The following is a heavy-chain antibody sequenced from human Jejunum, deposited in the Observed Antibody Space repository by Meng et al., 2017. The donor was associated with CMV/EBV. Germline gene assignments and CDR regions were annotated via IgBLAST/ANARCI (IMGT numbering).Heavy chain of an antibody. CDR1: GGSINDYY. CDR2: IYYSGAT. CDR3: ARDNGDYYYGMDV. J-gene: IGHJ6*02. Sequence: VSGGSINDYYWIWIRQSPGKGLEWIGYIYYSGATRYNPSLESRVSISIDTSKKHFSPKMRSVTAADTAMYYCARDNGDYYYGMDVWGQGTPVTVSS. V-gene: IGHV4-59*01. D-gene: IGHD4-17*01.